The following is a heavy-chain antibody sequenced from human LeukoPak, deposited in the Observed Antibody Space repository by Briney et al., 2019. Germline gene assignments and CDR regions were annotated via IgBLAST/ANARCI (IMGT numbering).Heavy chain of an antibody. CDR2: INPNSGGT. Sequence: ASVKVSCKASGYTFTGYYMHWVRQAPGQGLEWMGWINPNSGGTNYAQKFQGRVTMTRDTSISTAYMELSRLRSDDTAVYYCAREPDWLSIVDYWGQGTLVTVSS. D-gene: IGHD3-9*01. CDR3: AREPDWLSIVDY. V-gene: IGHV1-2*02. J-gene: IGHJ4*02. CDR1: GYTFTGYY.